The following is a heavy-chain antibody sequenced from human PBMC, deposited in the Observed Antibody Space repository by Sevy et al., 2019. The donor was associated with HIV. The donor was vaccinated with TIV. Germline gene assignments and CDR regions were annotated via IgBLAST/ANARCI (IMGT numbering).Heavy chain of an antibody. D-gene: IGHD6-6*01. CDR2: IKQDGSEK. J-gene: IGHJ6*02. CDR3: ARAVKEQLVRGYYYYYGMDV. CDR1: GFTFSSYW. V-gene: IGHV3-7*01. Sequence: GGSLRLSCAASGFTFSSYWTSWVRQAPGKGLEWVANIKQDGSEKYYVDSVKGRFTISRDNAKNSLYLQMNSLRAEDTAVYYCARAVKEQLVRGYYYYYGMDVWGQGTTVTVSS.